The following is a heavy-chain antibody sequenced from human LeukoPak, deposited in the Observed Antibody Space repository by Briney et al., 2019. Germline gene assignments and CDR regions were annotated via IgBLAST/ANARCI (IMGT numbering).Heavy chain of an antibody. V-gene: IGHV3-23*01. D-gene: IGHD5-12*01. J-gene: IGHJ3*02. Sequence: GGSLRLSCAASGFTFSSYAMSWVRQAPGKGLEWVSAISGSGGSTYYADSVKGRFTISRDNAKNSLYLQMNSLRAEDTAVYFCARGGGAFDIWGQGTMVTVSS. CDR2: ISGSGGST. CDR3: ARGGGAFDI. CDR1: GFTFSSYA.